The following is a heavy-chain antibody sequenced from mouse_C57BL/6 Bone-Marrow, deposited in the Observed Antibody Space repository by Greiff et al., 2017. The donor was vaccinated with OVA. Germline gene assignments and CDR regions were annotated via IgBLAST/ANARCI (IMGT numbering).Heavy chain of an antibody. CDR2: IFPGSGST. CDR1: GYTFTDYY. V-gene: IGHV1-75*01. J-gene: IGHJ1*03. D-gene: IGHD2-2*01. Sequence: QVQLQQSGPELVKPGASVKISCKASGYTFTDYYINWVKQRPGQGLEWIGWIFPGSGSTYYNEKFKGKATLTVDKSSSTAYMLLSSLTSEDSAVYFCAREGESTMVTTDWYFDVWGTGTTVTVSS. CDR3: AREGESTMVTTDWYFDV.